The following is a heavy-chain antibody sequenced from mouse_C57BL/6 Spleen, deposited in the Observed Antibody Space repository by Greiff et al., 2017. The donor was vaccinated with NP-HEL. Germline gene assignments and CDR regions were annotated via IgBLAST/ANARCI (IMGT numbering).Heavy chain of an antibody. J-gene: IGHJ3*01. CDR1: RFTFSDYY. Sequence: DVMLVESEGGLVQPGSSMKLSCTASRFTFSDYYMAWVRQVPEKGLEWVANINYDGSSTYYLDSLKSRFIISRDNAKNILYLQMSSLKSEDTATYYCARADYYGSLAYWGQGTLVTVSA. D-gene: IGHD1-1*01. CDR3: ARADYYGSLAY. CDR2: INYDGSST. V-gene: IGHV5-16*01.